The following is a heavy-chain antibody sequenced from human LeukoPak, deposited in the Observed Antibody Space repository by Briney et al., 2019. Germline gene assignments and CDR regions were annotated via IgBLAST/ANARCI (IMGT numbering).Heavy chain of an antibody. V-gene: IGHV4-30-4*01. CDR2: IYYSGST. D-gene: IGHD3-10*01. CDR3: ARTILVRPYDAFDI. CDR1: GGSISSGDYY. J-gene: IGHJ3*02. Sequence: SQTLSLTCTVSGGSISSGDYYWSWIRQPPGKGLEWIGYIYYSGSTYYNPSLKSRVTISVDTSKNQFSLKLSSVTAADTAVYYCARTILVRPYDAFDIWGQGTMVTVSS.